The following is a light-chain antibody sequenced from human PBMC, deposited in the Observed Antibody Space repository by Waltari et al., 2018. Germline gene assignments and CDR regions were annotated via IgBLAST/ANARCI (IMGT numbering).Light chain of an antibody. CDR3: CSYAGSYTFV. CDR2: DVF. J-gene: IGLJ1*01. V-gene: IGLV2-11*01. CDR1: SSDVGGYPS. Sequence: QSALTQPRSVSGSPGQSVTIPCTGTSSDVGGYPSVSWYQQHPGKAPKLIIYDVFERPSGVPDRFSGSKSGNTASLTVSGLQAEDEAEYYCCSYAGSYTFVFGTGTKVTVL.